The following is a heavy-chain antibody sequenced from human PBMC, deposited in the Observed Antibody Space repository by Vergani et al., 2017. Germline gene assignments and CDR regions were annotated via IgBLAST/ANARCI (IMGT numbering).Heavy chain of an antibody. D-gene: IGHD1-7*01. CDR1: GFTVSSNY. CDR3: ARDRQELRYYYYMDV. V-gene: IGHV3-53*01. CDR2: IYSGGST. J-gene: IGHJ6*03. Sequence: EVQLVESGGGLIQPGGSLRLSCAASGFTVSSNYMSWVRQAPGKGREWVSVIYSGGSTYYADSVKGRFTISRDNSKNTLYLQMNSLRAEDTAVYYCARDRQELRYYYYMDVWGKGTTVTVSS.